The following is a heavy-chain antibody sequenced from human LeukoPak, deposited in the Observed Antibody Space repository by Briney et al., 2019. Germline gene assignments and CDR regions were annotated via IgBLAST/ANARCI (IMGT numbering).Heavy chain of an antibody. D-gene: IGHD5-18*01. V-gene: IGHV3-33*01. J-gene: IGHJ4*02. CDR2: MWADGIQK. Sequence: GGSLRLSCAASGPTFSTYGFHWVRQAPGKGLEWVAAMWADGIQKYYSDAVTGRFTVSRDYSQNMLFLQMNSLRVEDTAVYYCARDPSRYSGDYWGPGTLVIVSS. CDR3: ARDPSRYSGDY. CDR1: GPTFSTYG.